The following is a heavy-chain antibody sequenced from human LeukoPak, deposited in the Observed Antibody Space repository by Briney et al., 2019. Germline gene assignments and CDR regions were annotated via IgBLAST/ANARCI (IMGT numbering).Heavy chain of an antibody. CDR3: ASSPLLGYCSGGSCLNLDY. J-gene: IGHJ4*02. V-gene: IGHV1-2*02. CDR2: INPNSGGT. D-gene: IGHD2-15*01. Sequence: ASVKVSCKASGYTFTGYYMHWVRQAPGQGLEWMGWINPNSGGTNYAQKFQGRVTMTRDTSISTAYMELSRLRSDDMAVYYCASSPLLGYCSGGSCLNLDYWGQGTLVTVSS. CDR1: GYTFTGYY.